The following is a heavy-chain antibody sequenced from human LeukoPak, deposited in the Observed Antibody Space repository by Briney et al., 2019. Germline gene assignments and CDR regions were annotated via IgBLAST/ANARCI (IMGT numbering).Heavy chain of an antibody. V-gene: IGHV3-7*01. CDR1: GFTFSSYW. J-gene: IGHJ4*02. CDR2: IKQDRSEK. CDR3: ARGGSSGYYPQPDY. D-gene: IGHD3-22*01. Sequence: GALRLSCAASGFTFSSYWMSWVRQAPGKGLEWVANIKQDRSEKYYVDSVKGRFTISRDNAKNSLYLQMNSLRAEDTAVYYCARGGSSGYYPQPDYWGQGTLVTVSS.